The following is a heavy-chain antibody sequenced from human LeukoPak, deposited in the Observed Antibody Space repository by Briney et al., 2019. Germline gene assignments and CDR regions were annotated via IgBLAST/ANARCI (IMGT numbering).Heavy chain of an antibody. D-gene: IGHD3-22*01. CDR2: IYYSGST. V-gene: IGHV4-59*01. CDR1: GGSISSYY. CDR3: ARSPSYFYDSSVYYY. Sequence: SSETLSLTCTVSGGSISSYYWSWIRQPPGKGLEWIGYIYYSGSTNYNPSLKSRVTISVDTSKNQFSLKLSSVTAADTAVYYCARSPSYFYDSSVYYYWGQGTLVTVSS. J-gene: IGHJ4*02.